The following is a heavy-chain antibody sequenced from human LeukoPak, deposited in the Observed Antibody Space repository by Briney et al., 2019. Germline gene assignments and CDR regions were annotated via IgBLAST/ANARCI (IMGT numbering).Heavy chain of an antibody. CDR1: GDTLSELS. Sequence: ASVTVSCKVSGDTLSELSIHWVRESPGERLEWMGGFDPQVGETIYTQKYQGRVIMTEDTSKDTAYMELSSLRSEDTAVYYCARGSNNRYARRDWFAPWGQGTLVTVSS. CDR2: FDPQVGET. J-gene: IGHJ5*02. V-gene: IGHV1-24*01. CDR3: ARGSNNRYARRDWFAP. D-gene: IGHD6-6*01.